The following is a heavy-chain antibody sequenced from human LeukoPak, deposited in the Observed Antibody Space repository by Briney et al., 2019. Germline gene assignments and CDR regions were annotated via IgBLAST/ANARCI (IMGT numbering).Heavy chain of an antibody. Sequence: GRSLRLSCEASGFTFSYYGIHWVRQAPDKGLEWVAVISDDGTTTFYADSVKGRITISRDNSKNTLYLQMNSLRADDTAVYYCAKDQGSGLFGGFDIWGQGTMVTVSS. CDR2: ISDDGTTT. D-gene: IGHD3-16*01. CDR1: GFTFSYYG. CDR3: AKDQGSGLFGGFDI. V-gene: IGHV3-30*18. J-gene: IGHJ3*02.